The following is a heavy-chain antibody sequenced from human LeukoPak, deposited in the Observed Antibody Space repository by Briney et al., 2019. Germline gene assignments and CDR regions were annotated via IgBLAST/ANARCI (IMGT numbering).Heavy chain of an antibody. CDR3: ARGIKKYYYDSSGYLNWFDP. CDR1: GGSFSGYY. V-gene: IGHV4-34*01. Sequence: SETLSLTCAVYGGSFSGYYWSWIRQPPGKGLEWSWVINHSGSTNYNPSLKSRVTISVDTSMNQFSLKLSSVTAADTAVYYCARGIKKYYYDSSGYLNWFDPWGQGTLVTVCS. D-gene: IGHD3-22*01. CDR2: INHSGST. J-gene: IGHJ5*02.